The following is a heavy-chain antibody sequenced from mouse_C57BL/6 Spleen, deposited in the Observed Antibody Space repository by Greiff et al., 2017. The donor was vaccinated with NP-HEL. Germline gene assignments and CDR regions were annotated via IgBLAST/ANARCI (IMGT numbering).Heavy chain of an antibody. Sequence: EVQLQQSGPELVKPGASVKIPCKASGYTFTDYNMDWVKQSHGKSLEWIGDINPNNGGTIYNQKFKGKATLTVDKSSSTAYMELRSLTSEDTAVYYWAREDYGSRWYFDVWGTGTTVTVSS. J-gene: IGHJ1*03. D-gene: IGHD1-1*01. CDR1: GYTFTDYN. CDR2: INPNNGGT. CDR3: AREDYGSRWYFDV. V-gene: IGHV1-18*01.